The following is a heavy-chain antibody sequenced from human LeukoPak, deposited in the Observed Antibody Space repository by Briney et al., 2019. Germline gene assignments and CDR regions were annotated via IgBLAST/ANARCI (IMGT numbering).Heavy chain of an antibody. CDR3: AKDLLKEGSYGSGIDWYDP. Sequence: GGSLRLSCAASGFIFSNYGMHWVRQAPGKGLEWVSFIRYDGSHKHYADSVKGRFTISRENSKKTLYLQMNSLRPEDTAMYYCAKDLLKEGSYGSGIDWYDPWGQGAQVTGSS. CDR1: GFIFSNYG. J-gene: IGHJ5*02. D-gene: IGHD3-10*01. CDR2: IRYDGSHK. V-gene: IGHV3-30*02.